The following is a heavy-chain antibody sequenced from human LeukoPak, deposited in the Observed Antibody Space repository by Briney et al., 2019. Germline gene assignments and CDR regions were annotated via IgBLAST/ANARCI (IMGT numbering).Heavy chain of an antibody. J-gene: IGHJ5*02. V-gene: IGHV1-2*02. Sequence: VASVKVSCKASGYTFTGYFMHWVRQAPGQGLEWMGWINPTTGGTNYAQKFQGRVTMTRDTSISTGYIELSSLKSDHTAVYYCPRDRAGSWFHPWGQGPLVTVSS. CDR3: PRDRAGSWFHP. CDR2: INPTTGGT. CDR1: GYTFTGYF.